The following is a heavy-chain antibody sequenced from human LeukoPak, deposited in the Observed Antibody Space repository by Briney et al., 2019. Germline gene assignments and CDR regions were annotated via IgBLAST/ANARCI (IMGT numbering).Heavy chain of an antibody. CDR3: ARDRPYDYVWGSYRYYYYGMDV. Sequence: GGSLRHSCAAPGFTFSDYYMSWIRQAPGKGLEWVSYISSSGSTIYYADSVKGRFTISRDNAKNSLYLQMNSMRAEDKAVYYCARDRPYDYVWGSYRYYYYGMDVWGQGTTVTVSS. CDR2: ISSSGSTI. CDR1: GFTFSDYY. J-gene: IGHJ6*02. V-gene: IGHV3-11*01. D-gene: IGHD3-16*02.